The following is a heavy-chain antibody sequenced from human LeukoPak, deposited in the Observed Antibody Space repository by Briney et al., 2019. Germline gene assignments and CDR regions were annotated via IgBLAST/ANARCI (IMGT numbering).Heavy chain of an antibody. CDR2: INHSGST. Sequence: SETLSLTCTVSGGSIGSYYWSWIRQPPGKGLEWIGEINHSGSTNYNPSLKSRVTISVDTSKNQFSLKLSSVTAADTAVYYCARVMGYGSGSYYPTLYYYYYMDVWGKGTTVTVSS. CDR3: ARVMGYGSGSYYPTLYYYYYMDV. CDR1: GGSIGSYY. V-gene: IGHV4-34*01. D-gene: IGHD3-10*01. J-gene: IGHJ6*03.